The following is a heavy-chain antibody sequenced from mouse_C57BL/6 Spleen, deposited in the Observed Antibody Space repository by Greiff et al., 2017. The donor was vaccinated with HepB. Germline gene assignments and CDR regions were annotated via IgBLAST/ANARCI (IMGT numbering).Heavy chain of an antibody. D-gene: IGHD1-1*02. CDR2: ISYDGSN. J-gene: IGHJ3*01. Sequence: EVKLQESGPGLVKPSQSLSLTCSVTGYSITSGYYWNWIRQFPGNKLEWMGYISYDGSNNYNPSLKNRISITRDTSKNQFFLKLNSVTTEDTATYYCAREGDYGGYWGQGTLVTVSA. CDR3: AREGDYGGY. CDR1: GYSITSGYY. V-gene: IGHV3-6*01.